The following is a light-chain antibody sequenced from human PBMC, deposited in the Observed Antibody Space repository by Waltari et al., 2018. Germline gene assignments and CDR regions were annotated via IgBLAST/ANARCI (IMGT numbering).Light chain of an antibody. CDR2: DVI. CDR1: TRDVGVFNL. V-gene: IGLV2-23*02. CDR3: CSYAGRRAYV. J-gene: IGLJ1*01. Sequence: HSALTHPPSVSGSPGQSIPISCTGTTRDVGVFNLFSWYQQPPDKAPKLLIFDVIKRPSGVSNRFSGSKSGNTASLTISSLQTEDEADYFCCSYAGRRAYVFGTGTTVTVL.